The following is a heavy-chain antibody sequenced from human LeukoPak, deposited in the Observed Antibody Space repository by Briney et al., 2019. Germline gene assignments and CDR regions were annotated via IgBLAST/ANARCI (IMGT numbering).Heavy chain of an antibody. D-gene: IGHD6-13*01. J-gene: IGHJ6*02. Sequence: ASVKVSCKASGCTFTSYTMNWVRQAPGQGLEWMGWINTNTGNPTYAQGFTGRFVFSLDTSVSTAYLQISSLKAEDTAVYYCASPTSSYSSSWYRKAMDVWGQGTTVTVSS. CDR2: INTNTGNP. CDR3: ASPTSSYSSSWYRKAMDV. V-gene: IGHV7-4-1*02. CDR1: GCTFTSYT.